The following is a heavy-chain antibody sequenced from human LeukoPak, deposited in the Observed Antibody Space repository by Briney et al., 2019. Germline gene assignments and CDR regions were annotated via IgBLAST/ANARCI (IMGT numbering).Heavy chain of an antibody. D-gene: IGHD2-2*01. Sequence: SETLSLTCTVSGGSISSYYWSWIRQPPGKGLEWVGYIYYSGSTNYNPSLKSRVTISVDTSKNQFSLKLSSVTAADTAVYYCARGYQSYYYYYMDVWGKGTTVTISS. J-gene: IGHJ6*03. CDR3: ARGYQSYYYYYMDV. CDR1: GGSISSYY. CDR2: IYYSGST. V-gene: IGHV4-59*01.